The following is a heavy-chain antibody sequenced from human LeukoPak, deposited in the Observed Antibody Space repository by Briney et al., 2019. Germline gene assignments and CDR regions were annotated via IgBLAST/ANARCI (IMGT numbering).Heavy chain of an antibody. CDR1: GFTFSSYG. Sequence: GGSLRLSCAASGFTFSSYGMHWVRQAPGKGLEWVAVIWYDGSNKHYADPVKGRFTISRDNSKNTLYLQMNSLRAEDTAVYYCARGQSSGWKGGKDFDYWGQGTLVTVSS. CDR2: IWYDGSNK. D-gene: IGHD6-19*01. J-gene: IGHJ4*02. CDR3: ARGQSSGWKGGKDFDY. V-gene: IGHV3-33*01.